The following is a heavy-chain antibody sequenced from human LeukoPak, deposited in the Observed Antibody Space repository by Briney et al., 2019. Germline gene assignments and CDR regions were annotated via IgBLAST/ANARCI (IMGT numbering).Heavy chain of an antibody. CDR2: IWYDGSNK. J-gene: IGHJ4*02. CDR1: GFTFSDYG. D-gene: IGHD2-21*02. CDR3: ARDMCGGDCYPDS. V-gene: IGHV3-33*01. Sequence: PGRSLRLSCAASGFTFSDYGMHWVRQAPGKGLEWVAVIWYDGSNKYYADSVKGRFTISRDNSKNTLYLQMDSLRAEDTAVYYCARDMCGGDCYPDSWGRGTLVTVSS.